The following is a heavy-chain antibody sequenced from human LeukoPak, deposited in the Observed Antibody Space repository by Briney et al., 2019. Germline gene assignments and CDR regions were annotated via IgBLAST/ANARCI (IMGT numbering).Heavy chain of an antibody. J-gene: IGHJ4*02. CDR1: GFTFSSYA. CDR3: VSALVAGTTH. Sequence: GGSLRLSCAASGFTFSSYAMSWVRQAPGKGLEWVSAISGSGGSTYYADSVKGRFTISRDNSKNTLYLQMNSLRADDTAVYYCVSALVAGTTHWGQGTLVTVSS. V-gene: IGHV3-23*01. CDR2: ISGSGGST. D-gene: IGHD6-19*01.